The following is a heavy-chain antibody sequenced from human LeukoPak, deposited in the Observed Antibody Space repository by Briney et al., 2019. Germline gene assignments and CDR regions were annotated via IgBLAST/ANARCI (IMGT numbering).Heavy chain of an antibody. V-gene: IGHV1-46*01. CDR2: INPSGGST. CDR3: ARANSRGWYGY. J-gene: IGHJ4*02. D-gene: IGHD6-19*01. CDR1: GYTFTSYY. Sequence: AASVKVSCKASGYTFTSYYMHWVRQAPGQGLEWMGIINPSGGSTSYAQKFQGRVTMTRDTSTSTVYMELSSLRSEDTAVYYSARANSRGWYGYWGQGTLVTVSS.